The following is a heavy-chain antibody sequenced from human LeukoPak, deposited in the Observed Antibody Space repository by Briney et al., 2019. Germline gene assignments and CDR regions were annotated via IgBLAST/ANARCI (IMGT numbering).Heavy chain of an antibody. CDR3: ARGGFSSSWYPTTYYYYGMDV. J-gene: IGHJ6*02. V-gene: IGHV1-2*02. Sequence: ASVKVSCKASGYTFTGYYMHWVRQAPGQGLEWMGWINPNSGGTNYAQKFQGRVTMTRDTSISTAYMELSRLRSDDTAVYYCARGGFSSSWYPTTYYYYGMDVWGQGTTVTVSS. CDR1: GYTFTGYY. CDR2: INPNSGGT. D-gene: IGHD6-13*01.